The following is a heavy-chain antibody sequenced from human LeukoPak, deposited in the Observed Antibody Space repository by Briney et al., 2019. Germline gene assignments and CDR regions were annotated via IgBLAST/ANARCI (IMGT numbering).Heavy chain of an antibody. J-gene: IGHJ6*04. CDR1: GFTFSSYS. D-gene: IGHD5-12*01. Sequence: GGSLRLSCAASGFTFSSYSMNWIRQAPGKGLEWISYISSGFINIYYADSVKGRFTISRDNAKNSLYLQMNSLRAEDTAVYYCARGSADYSWYMDVWGKGTTVTVSS. V-gene: IGHV3-48*04. CDR2: ISSGFINI. CDR3: ARGSADYSWYMDV.